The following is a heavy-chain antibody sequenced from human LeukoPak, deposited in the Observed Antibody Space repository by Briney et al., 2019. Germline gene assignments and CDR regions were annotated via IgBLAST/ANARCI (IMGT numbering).Heavy chain of an antibody. CDR3: ARSGSYDGEIDY. D-gene: IGHD1-26*01. J-gene: IGHJ4*02. CDR1: GGSISSYY. CDR2: IYYSGST. V-gene: IGHV4-59*08. Sequence: SETLSLTCSVSGGSISSYYWSWIRQPPGKGLEWIGYIYYSGSTNYNPSLKSRVTISVDTSKNQFPLKLSSVTAADTAVYYCARSGSYDGEIDYWGQGTLVTVSS.